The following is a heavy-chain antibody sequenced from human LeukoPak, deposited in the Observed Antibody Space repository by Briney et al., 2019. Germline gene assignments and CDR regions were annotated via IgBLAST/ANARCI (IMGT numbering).Heavy chain of an antibody. CDR2: ISYDGSNK. CDR1: GFTFSSYA. Sequence: GRPLRLSCAASGFTFSSYAMHWVRQAPGKGLEWVAVISYDGSNKYYADSVKGRFTISRDNSKNTLYLQMNSLRAEDTAVYYCARATDGDYGPRYYYYGMDVWGQGTTVTVSS. D-gene: IGHD4-17*01. J-gene: IGHJ6*02. V-gene: IGHV3-30-3*01. CDR3: ARATDGDYGPRYYYYGMDV.